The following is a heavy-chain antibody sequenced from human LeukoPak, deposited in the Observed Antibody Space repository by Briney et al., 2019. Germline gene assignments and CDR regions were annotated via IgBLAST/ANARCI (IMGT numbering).Heavy chain of an antibody. J-gene: IGHJ6*03. V-gene: IGHV3-74*01. Sequence: GGSLRLSCAASGFTFSSYWMHWVRQAPGKGLVWVSRINSDGSSTSYADSVKGRFTISRDNAKNSLYLQMNGLRAEDTAVYYCAREGEQLLTGYYYYYMDVWGKGTTVTVSS. CDR2: INSDGSST. CDR1: GFTFSSYW. CDR3: AREGEQLLTGYYYYYMDV. D-gene: IGHD6-13*01.